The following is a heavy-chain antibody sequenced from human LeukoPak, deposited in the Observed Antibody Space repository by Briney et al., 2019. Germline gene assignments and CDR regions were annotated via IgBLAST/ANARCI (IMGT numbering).Heavy chain of an antibody. V-gene: IGHV4-59*12. Sequence: SETLSLTCTVSGGSISSYYWSWIRQPPGKGLEWIGYIYYSGNTNYNPSLKSRVTISVDTSKNQFSLKLSSVTAADTAVYYCARDHKQWLVGPYYYYYMDVWGKGTTVTISS. CDR2: IYYSGNT. D-gene: IGHD6-19*01. CDR3: ARDHKQWLVGPYYYYYMDV. CDR1: GGSISSYY. J-gene: IGHJ6*03.